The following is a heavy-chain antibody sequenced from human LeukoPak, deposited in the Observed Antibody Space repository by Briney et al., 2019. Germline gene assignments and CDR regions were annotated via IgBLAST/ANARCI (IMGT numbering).Heavy chain of an antibody. V-gene: IGHV1-2*02. J-gene: IGHJ6*02. Sequence: GASVKVSCEASGYTFSGRYIYWARQAPGQRLEWMGWINPNSGDTHYAQNFQGRVTMTRDTSITTAYMELSSLRSDDTGVYYCARGFYGMDVWGQGTTVTVSS. CDR2: INPNSGDT. CDR1: GYTFSGRY. CDR3: ARGFYGMDV.